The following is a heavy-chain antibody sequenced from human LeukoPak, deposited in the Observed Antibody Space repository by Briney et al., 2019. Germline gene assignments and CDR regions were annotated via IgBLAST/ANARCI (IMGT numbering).Heavy chain of an antibody. CDR1: RFTFSTSA. D-gene: IGHD2-15*01. Sequence: GGSLRLSCAASRFTFSTSAMSWVRQPPGKGLEWVSTITSSGGSTYYADSVKGRFTISRDNSKNTLYLQMNSLKIEDTGVYYCAIERGVCSDITCYAFNYWGQGTLVTVSS. V-gene: IGHV3-23*01. CDR3: AIERGVCSDITCYAFNY. J-gene: IGHJ4*02. CDR2: ITSSGGST.